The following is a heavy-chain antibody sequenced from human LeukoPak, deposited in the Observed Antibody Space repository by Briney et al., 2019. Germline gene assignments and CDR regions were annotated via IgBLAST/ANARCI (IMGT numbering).Heavy chain of an antibody. V-gene: IGHV1-2*02. CDR3: VSVCSSNTCSADY. J-gene: IGHJ4*02. CDR2: INPNSDGT. D-gene: IGHD2-2*01. CDR1: GYTFTGYY. Sequence: ASVKVSCKASGYTFTGYYMHWVRQAPGQGLEWMGWINPNSDGTNYAQKFQDRVTMTRDTSISTAYMELSRLRSDDTAVYYCVSVCSSNTCSADYWGQGTLVTVSS.